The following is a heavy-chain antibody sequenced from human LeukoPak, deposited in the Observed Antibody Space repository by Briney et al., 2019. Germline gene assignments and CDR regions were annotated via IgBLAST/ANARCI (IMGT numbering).Heavy chain of an antibody. CDR1: GYSFTSHV. Sequence: ASVKVSCKASGYSFTSHVIHWLRQAPGQRFEWMGWIGGGSGRTNYSQTFQDGVTITRDTSATTSYMEMSSLRYEDTAIFYCARGYYYDSSGYYFDSWGQGTLVTVSS. J-gene: IGHJ4*02. V-gene: IGHV1-3*01. D-gene: IGHD3-22*01. CDR2: IGGGSGRT. CDR3: ARGYYYDSSGYYFDS.